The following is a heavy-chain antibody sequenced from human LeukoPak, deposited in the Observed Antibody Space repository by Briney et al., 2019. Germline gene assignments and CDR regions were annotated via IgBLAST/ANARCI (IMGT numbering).Heavy chain of an antibody. V-gene: IGHV4-59*08. Sequence: SETLSLTCTVSGDSISGYYWSWIRQPPGKGLEWIGYTYYSGSTNYNPSLKSRVTISVDTSKNQFSLKLSSVTAADTAVYYRARLGSYSDYWGQGTLVTVSS. CDR1: GDSISGYY. CDR3: ARLGSYSDY. CDR2: TYYSGST. J-gene: IGHJ4*02. D-gene: IGHD1-26*01.